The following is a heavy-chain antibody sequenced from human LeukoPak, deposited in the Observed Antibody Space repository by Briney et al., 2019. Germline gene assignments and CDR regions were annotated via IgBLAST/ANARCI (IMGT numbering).Heavy chain of an antibody. J-gene: IGHJ4*02. Sequence: GGSLRLSCAASGFIFSTYTMNWVRQAPGKGLEWVSSISSDSRYIYYVDSVKGRFTISRDNAQNSLYLQMNSLRADDTAVYYCARGSYGDYEYWGQGILVTVFS. CDR2: ISSDSRYI. CDR1: GFIFSTYT. CDR3: ARGSYGDYEY. V-gene: IGHV3-21*01. D-gene: IGHD4-17*01.